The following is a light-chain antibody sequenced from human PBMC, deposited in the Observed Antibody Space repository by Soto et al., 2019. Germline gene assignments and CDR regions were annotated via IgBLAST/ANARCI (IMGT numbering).Light chain of an antibody. CDR1: QSVSTSY. CDR3: XXXXSVPLT. CDR2: GAS. V-gene: IGKV3-20*01. J-gene: IGKJ4*01. Sequence: EIVLTQSPGTLSLSPGERATLSCRASQSVSTSYLAWYQQKPGQAPRLLIYGASSRATGIPDRFSGSGSGAXFTLXXXRXXXEXXXXXXXXXXXSVPLTFGGGTKVEIK.